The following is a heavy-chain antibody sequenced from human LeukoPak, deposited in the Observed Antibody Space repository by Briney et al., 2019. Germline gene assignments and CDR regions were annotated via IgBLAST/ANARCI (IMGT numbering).Heavy chain of an antibody. Sequence: ASVTVSYTASGYTFTGYYMHWVRQAPGQGLEWMGWINPNSGGTNYAQKFQGRVTMTRDTSISTAYMGLSRLRSDDTAVYYCASVRNWNYDLDYWGQGTLVTVSS. CDR2: INPNSGGT. D-gene: IGHD1-7*01. CDR3: ASVRNWNYDLDY. V-gene: IGHV1-2*02. CDR1: GYTFTGYY. J-gene: IGHJ4*02.